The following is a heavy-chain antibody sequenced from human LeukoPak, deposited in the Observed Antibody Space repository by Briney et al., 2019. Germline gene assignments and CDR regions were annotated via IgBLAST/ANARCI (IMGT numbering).Heavy chain of an antibody. CDR2: IYHSGST. CDR3: AKQTRYDSPAGGRGFDY. D-gene: IGHD3-22*01. CDR1: GGSISSGGYS. Sequence: PSETLSLTCAVSGGSISSGGYSWSWIRQPPGKGLEWIGYIYHSGSTYYNPSLKSRVTISVDRSKNQFSLKLSSVTAADTAVYYCAKQTRYDSPAGGRGFDYWAREPWSPSPQ. V-gene: IGHV4-30-2*01. J-gene: IGHJ4*02.